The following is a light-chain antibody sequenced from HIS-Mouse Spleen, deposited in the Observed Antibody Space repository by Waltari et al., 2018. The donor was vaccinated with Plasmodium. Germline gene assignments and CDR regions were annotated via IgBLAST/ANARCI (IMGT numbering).Light chain of an antibody. V-gene: IGKV1-8*01. CDR1: QGISSY. CDR2: AAS. CDR3: QQYYSYPPT. J-gene: IGKJ4*01. Sequence: AIRMTQSPSSFSASTGDRVTIPCRASQGISSYLAWYQQKPGNAPKLLIYAASTLQSRVPSRFSGSGSGTDFTLTISCLQSEDFATYYCQQYYSYPPTFGGGTKVEIK.